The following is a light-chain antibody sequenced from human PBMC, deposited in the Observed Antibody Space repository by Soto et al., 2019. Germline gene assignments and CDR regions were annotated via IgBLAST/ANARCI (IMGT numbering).Light chain of an antibody. J-gene: IGKJ1*01. CDR2: AAS. CDR1: QSISNY. CDR3: QQSFSPLWT. V-gene: IGKV1-39*01. Sequence: DIQMTQSPSSLSASVGDRVTITCRASQSISNYLNWYQQKPGKAPKLLIYAASSKQSGVPSRFSGSGSETDFTLTISSLQPDDSATYYCQQSFSPLWTFGQGTKVEV.